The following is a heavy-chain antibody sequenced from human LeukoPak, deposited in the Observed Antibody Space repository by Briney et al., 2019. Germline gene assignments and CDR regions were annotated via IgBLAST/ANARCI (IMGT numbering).Heavy chain of an antibody. Sequence: GASVKVSCKASGYTFTSYYMHWVRQAPGQGLEWMGGIIPIFGTANYAQKFQGRVTITADESTSTAYMELSSLRSEDTAVYYCARSLPGIAAAGYNWFDPWGQGTLVTVSS. CDR2: IIPIFGTA. J-gene: IGHJ5*02. CDR3: ARSLPGIAAAGYNWFDP. D-gene: IGHD6-13*01. CDR1: GYTFTSYY. V-gene: IGHV1-69*13.